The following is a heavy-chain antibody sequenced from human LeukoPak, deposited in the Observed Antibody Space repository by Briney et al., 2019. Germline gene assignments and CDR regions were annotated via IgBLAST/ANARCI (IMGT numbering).Heavy chain of an antibody. D-gene: IGHD4-17*01. CDR2: IYSGDST. V-gene: IGHV3-66*02. Sequence: GRSLRPSRAASGFTATINYMSWVRQAPGKGLGWGSVIYSGDSTYYAESVEGRFAISRDNHKNTLYLPMNSLRAEDTAVYYCARDYGDLYYYYYMDVWGKGTTVTVSS. J-gene: IGHJ6*03. CDR3: ARDYGDLYYYYYMDV. CDR1: GFTATINY.